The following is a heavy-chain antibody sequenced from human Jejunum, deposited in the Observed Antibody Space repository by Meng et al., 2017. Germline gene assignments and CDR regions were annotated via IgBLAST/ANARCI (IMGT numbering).Heavy chain of an antibody. Sequence: QVPLAESGPGLVKPSGTLSLTCAVSGASISRTNWWSWVRQPPGKGLEWIGKIDPSESTHYNPSLKGRVTISADRSKNQFSLRLTSVTAADTAIYYCARAYCTDVSCHDFFDSWGQGTLVTVSS. CDR2: IDPSEST. D-gene: IGHD2-8*01. CDR1: GASISRTNW. CDR3: ARAYCTDVSCHDFFDS. V-gene: IGHV4-4*02. J-gene: IGHJ4*02.